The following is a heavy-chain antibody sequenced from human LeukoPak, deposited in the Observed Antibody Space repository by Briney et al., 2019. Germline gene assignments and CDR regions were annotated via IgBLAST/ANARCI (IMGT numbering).Heavy chain of an antibody. CDR1: GDSISRGGYY. CDR2: IFYSGST. V-gene: IGHV4-31*03. J-gene: IGHJ5*02. D-gene: IGHD3-10*01. CDR3: ARDLRGIRGVGSNWFDP. Sequence: SQTLSLTCSVSGDSISRGGYYWSWIRQHPGKSLEWIGYIFYSGSTYYNPSLKSRLNISVDTSKNQFSLMLTSVTAADTAVYYCARDLRGIRGVGSNWFDPWGQGTLVTVSS.